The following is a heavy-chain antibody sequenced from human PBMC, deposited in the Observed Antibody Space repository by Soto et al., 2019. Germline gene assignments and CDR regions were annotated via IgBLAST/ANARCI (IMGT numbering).Heavy chain of an antibody. D-gene: IGHD6-13*01. Sequence: EVQLVQSGAEVKKPGESLRISCKGSGYSFTSYWISWVRQMPGKGLEWMGRIDPSDSYTNYSPSFQGHVTISADKSISTAYLQWSSLKASDTAMYYCARLSIAAAGKDYYYYGMDVWGQGTTVTVSS. J-gene: IGHJ6*02. CDR3: ARLSIAAAGKDYYYYGMDV. CDR2: IDPSDSYT. V-gene: IGHV5-10-1*03. CDR1: GYSFTSYW.